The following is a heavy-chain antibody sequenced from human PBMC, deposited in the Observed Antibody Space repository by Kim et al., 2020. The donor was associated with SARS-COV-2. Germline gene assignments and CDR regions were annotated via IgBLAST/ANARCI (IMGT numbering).Heavy chain of an antibody. CDR3: ERDYGDYNWYFDL. D-gene: IGHD4-17*01. V-gene: IGHV3-53*04. Sequence: YTECVKGRFTISRHNTKNTLYLQMNSLRAEDTAVYYCERDYGDYNWYFDLWGRGTLVTVSS. J-gene: IGHJ2*01.